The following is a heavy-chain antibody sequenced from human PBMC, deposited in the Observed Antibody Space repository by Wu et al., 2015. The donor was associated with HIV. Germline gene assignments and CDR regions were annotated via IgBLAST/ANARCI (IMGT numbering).Heavy chain of an antibody. Sequence: QVELVQSGAEVKKPGASVKVSCKASGYSFTGYYNHWVRQAPGQGLEWMGWINPNSGGTNYAQKFQGRVTMTRDTSISTAYMELNRLSSDDTAVYYCAREKFVQLERQDYYGMDVWGQGTTVTVS. D-gene: IGHD1-1*01. CDR2: INPNSGGT. J-gene: IGHJ6*02. V-gene: IGHV1-2*02. CDR3: AREKFVQLERQDYYGMDV. CDR1: GYSFTGYY.